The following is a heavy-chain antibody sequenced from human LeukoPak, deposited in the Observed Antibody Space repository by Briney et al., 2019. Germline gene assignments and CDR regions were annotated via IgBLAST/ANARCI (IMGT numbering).Heavy chain of an antibody. J-gene: IGHJ4*02. CDR1: GYTFTSYG. CDR2: ISAYNGNT. CDR3: ARGVNYEGFDY. V-gene: IGHV1-18*01. Sequence: ASVKVSCKASGYTFTSYGISWVRQAPGQGLEWMGWISAYNGNTNYAQKFQGRVTMTRDTSTSTVYMELSSLRSEDTAMYYCARGVNYEGFDYWGQGTLVTVSS. D-gene: IGHD4-11*01.